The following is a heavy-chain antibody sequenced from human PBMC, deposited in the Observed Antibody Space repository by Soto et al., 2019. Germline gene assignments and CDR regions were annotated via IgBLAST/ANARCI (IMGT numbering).Heavy chain of an antibody. J-gene: IGHJ6*02. Sequence: PGGSLRLSCAASGFTFSSYGMHWVRQAPGKGLEWVAVISYDGSNKYYADSVKGRFTISRDNSKNTLYLQMNSLRAEDTAVYYCATNIPPGPWYYYGMDVWGQGTTVTVSS. CDR2: ISYDGSNK. CDR1: GFTFSSYG. V-gene: IGHV3-30*03. CDR3: ATNIPPGPWYYYGMDV.